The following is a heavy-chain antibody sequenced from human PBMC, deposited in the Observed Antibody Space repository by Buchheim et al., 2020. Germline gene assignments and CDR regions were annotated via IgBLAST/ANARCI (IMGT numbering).Heavy chain of an antibody. CDR2: ISTDGSTI. CDR3: ARTYSPYYYDSSGYYSGY. J-gene: IGHJ4*02. Sequence: QVQLVESGGGLVKPGGSLRLSCAASGFTFSDYYMSWIRQAPGKGLEWVSYISTDGSTIYYADSVKGRFTISRENATNSLYLQMTTLRAEDTAVYYCARTYSPYYYDSSGYYSGYWGQGTL. D-gene: IGHD3-22*01. V-gene: IGHV3-11*01. CDR1: GFTFSDYY.